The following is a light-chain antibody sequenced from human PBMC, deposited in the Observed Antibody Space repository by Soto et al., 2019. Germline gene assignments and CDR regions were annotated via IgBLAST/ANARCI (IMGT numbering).Light chain of an antibody. Sequence: EIVLTQSPGTLSLSPGERATLSCRASQSVSSIYLAWYQQKPGQAPRVLIYGASSRATGIPDRFSGSGSGTDFTLTISRLEPEDFAVYYCQQYGSSPRFTFGPGTKVDIK. CDR3: QQYGSSPRFT. V-gene: IGKV3-20*01. CDR2: GAS. CDR1: QSVSSIY. J-gene: IGKJ3*01.